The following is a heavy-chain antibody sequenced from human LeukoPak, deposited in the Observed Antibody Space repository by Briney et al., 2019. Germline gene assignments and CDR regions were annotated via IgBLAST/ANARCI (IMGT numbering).Heavy chain of an antibody. CDR1: GFTVSSNY. CDR2: IYSGGST. J-gene: IGHJ4*02. D-gene: IGHD2-21*01. V-gene: IGHV3-53*01. CDR3: ARDVVEEVFY. Sequence: PGGSLRLACAASGFTVSSNYMSWVRQAPGKGLEWVSVIYSGGSTYYADSVKGRFTISRDNSKITLYLQMSSLRTADTAVYYCARDVVEEVFYWGQGTLVTVSS.